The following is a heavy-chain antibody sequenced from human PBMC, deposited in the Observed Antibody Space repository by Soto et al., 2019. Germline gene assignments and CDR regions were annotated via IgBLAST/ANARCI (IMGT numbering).Heavy chain of an antibody. J-gene: IGHJ6*02. CDR1: GYTFTGYY. D-gene: IGHD2-15*01. Sequence: QGQLVQSGAEVKKPGASVKVSCKASGYTFTGYYMHWVRQAPGQGLEWMGWINPNSGGTNYAQKFQGWVPMTRDTSISTAYMELSRLRSDDTAVYYCARDQGGDCSGGSCSYYYYGMDVWGQGTTVTVSS. V-gene: IGHV1-2*04. CDR3: ARDQGGDCSGGSCSYYYYGMDV. CDR2: INPNSGGT.